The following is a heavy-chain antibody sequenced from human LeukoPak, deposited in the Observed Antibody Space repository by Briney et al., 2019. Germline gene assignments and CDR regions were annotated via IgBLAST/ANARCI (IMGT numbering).Heavy chain of an antibody. CDR2: ISGSGGST. J-gene: IGHJ4*02. CDR3: AKYPVGYCSSTSCYIDY. Sequence: PGGSLRLSCAASGFTFSSYAMSWVRQAPGKGLEWVSAISGSGGSTYYADSVKGRFTISRDNSKNTLYLQMNSLRAEDTAVYYCAKYPVGYCSSTSCYIDYWGQGTLVTVSS. CDR1: GFTFSSYA. V-gene: IGHV3-23*01. D-gene: IGHD2-2*01.